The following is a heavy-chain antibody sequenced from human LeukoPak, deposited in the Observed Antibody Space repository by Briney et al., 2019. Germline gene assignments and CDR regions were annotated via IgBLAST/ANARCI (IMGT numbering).Heavy chain of an antibody. J-gene: IGHJ4*02. CDR1: GGSVSSYY. D-gene: IGHD2-21*02. CDR3: ARGYCRDDICQVFPY. CDR2: MSYSGRT. V-gene: IGHV4-59*02. Sequence: SETLSLTCTVSGGSVSSYYWSWIRQTPEKGLEWIGYMSYSGRTDYGPSLKSRVTMSVDTSKNQFSLKMSYVTAADAGVYYCARGYCRDDICQVFPYWGQGTLVTVSS.